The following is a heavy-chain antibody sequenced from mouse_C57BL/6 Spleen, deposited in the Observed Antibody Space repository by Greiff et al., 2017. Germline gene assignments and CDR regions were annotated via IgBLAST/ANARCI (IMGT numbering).Heavy chain of an antibody. CDR3: ARMDRLTTVVAKEYYFDY. CDR2: INPSNGGT. Sequence: QVQLKQPGTELVKPGASVKLSCKASGYTFTSYWMHWVKQRPGQGLEWIGNINPSNGGTNYNEKFKSKATLTVDKSSSTAYMQLSSLTSEDSAVYYCARMDRLTTVVAKEYYFDYWGQGTTLTVSS. V-gene: IGHV1-53*01. CDR1: GYTFTSYW. D-gene: IGHD1-1*01. J-gene: IGHJ2*01.